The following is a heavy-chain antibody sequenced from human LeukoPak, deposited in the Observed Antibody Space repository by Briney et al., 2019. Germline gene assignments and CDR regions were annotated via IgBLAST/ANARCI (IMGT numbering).Heavy chain of an antibody. Sequence: GGSLRLSCAASGFTFSSYSMNWVRQAPGQGLEWVSSISSSSSYIYYADSVKGRFTISRDNAKNSLYLQMNSLRAEDTAVYYCARARGDILTGYYASFDYWGQGTLVTVSS. J-gene: IGHJ4*02. D-gene: IGHD3-9*01. CDR3: ARARGDILTGYYASFDY. V-gene: IGHV3-21*01. CDR1: GFTFSSYS. CDR2: ISSSSSYI.